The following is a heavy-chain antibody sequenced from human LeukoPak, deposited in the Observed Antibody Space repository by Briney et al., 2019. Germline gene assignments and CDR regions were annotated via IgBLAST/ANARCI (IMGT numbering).Heavy chain of an antibody. CDR2: IRNDGSYE. CDR3: AKGGSPSHNWFNF. Sequence: GGSLRLSSAASGFTFSDYGMHWVRQAPGKGLEWVAFIRNDGSYEYYPDSVKGRFTISRDNSRNALFLQMNSLRAEDTAVYYCAKGGSPSHNWFNFWGQGTLVTVSS. D-gene: IGHD2-15*01. CDR1: GFTFSDYG. V-gene: IGHV3-30*02. J-gene: IGHJ5*01.